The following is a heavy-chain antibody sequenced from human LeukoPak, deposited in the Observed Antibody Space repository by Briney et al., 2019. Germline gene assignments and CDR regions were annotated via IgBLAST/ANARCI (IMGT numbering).Heavy chain of an antibody. CDR1: GGALSGYA. V-gene: IGHV1-69*06. CDR2: ILPFFNST. CDR3: ARDPFGAYTGH. D-gene: IGHD4-17*01. J-gene: IGHJ4*02. Sequence: SVKVSCKPSGGALSGYALIWVRQAPGQGLEWMGRILPFFNSTNYAQKFRDRVTFYADMSTSTVYMEMNSLTSDDTAMYYCARDPFGAYTGHWGQGTLVSVSS.